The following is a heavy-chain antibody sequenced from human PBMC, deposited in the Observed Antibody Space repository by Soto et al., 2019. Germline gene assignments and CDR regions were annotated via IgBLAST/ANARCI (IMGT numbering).Heavy chain of an antibody. Sequence: QVQLVQSGAEVKYPGASVKVSCKTFGYTFTSYGIGWARQAPGQGLEWMGWINTYNGNTNYAQNLQGRVTLTTDTSTSTAYMELRSLRSNDTAIYYCAMVDVYVTPSPQDVWGQGTTVPVSS. CDR3: AMVDVYVTPSPQDV. D-gene: IGHD3-16*01. CDR1: GYTFTSYG. J-gene: IGHJ6*02. V-gene: IGHV1-18*01. CDR2: INTYNGNT.